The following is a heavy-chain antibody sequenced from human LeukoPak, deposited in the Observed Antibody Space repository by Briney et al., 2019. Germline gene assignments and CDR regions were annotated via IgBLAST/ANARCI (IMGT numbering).Heavy chain of an antibody. CDR1: GFTFSSYA. V-gene: IGHV3-23*01. Sequence: PGRSLRLSCAASGFTFSSYAMSWVRQAPGKGLGWVSAISGSGGSTYYADSVKGRFTISRDNSKNTLYLQMNSLRAEDTAVYYCAKMADFWSGYYTYFDYWGQGTLVTVSS. CDR3: AKMADFWSGYYTYFDY. J-gene: IGHJ4*02. CDR2: ISGSGGST. D-gene: IGHD3-3*01.